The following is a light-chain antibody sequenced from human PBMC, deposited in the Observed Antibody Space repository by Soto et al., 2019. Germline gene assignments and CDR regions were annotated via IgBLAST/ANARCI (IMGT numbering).Light chain of an antibody. CDR3: SSYTTSSTRV. J-gene: IGLJ1*01. CDR1: SSDVGFYNY. V-gene: IGLV2-14*01. CDR2: EVS. Sequence: QSVLTQPASVCGSPGQSIAISCTGSSSDVGFYNYVSWYQQHPGEVPKLIIFEVSNRPSGVSNRFSGSKSGNTASLTISGLQAEDEAAYYCSSYTTSSTRVFGTGTKLTVL.